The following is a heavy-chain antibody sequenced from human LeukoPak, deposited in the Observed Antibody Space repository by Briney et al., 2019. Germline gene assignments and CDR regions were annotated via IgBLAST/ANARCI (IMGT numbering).Heavy chain of an antibody. Sequence: GASVKVSCKASGYTFTSYGISWVRQAPGQGLEWMGWISAYNGNTNYAQKFQGRVTMTRDTSISTAYMEVSRLRSDDTAVYYCTRPTLQTLGAWGQGTLVTVSS. V-gene: IGHV1-18*01. CDR1: GYTFTSYG. D-gene: IGHD3-10*01. J-gene: IGHJ5*02. CDR3: TRPTLQTLGA. CDR2: ISAYNGNT.